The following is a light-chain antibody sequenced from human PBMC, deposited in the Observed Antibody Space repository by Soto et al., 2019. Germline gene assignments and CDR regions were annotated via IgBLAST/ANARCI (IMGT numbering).Light chain of an antibody. J-gene: IGKJ4*01. Sequence: TLLAFLGDTLTMTWRASKSISRWLSWYQQKAGKAPKLLIYDASTLQSGVASRFSGSMSGTDFSLTISSPQPEDIATYYCQQYDKLPLTLGGGTKV. CDR1: KSISRW. V-gene: IGKV1-5*01. CDR3: QQYDKLPLT. CDR2: DAS.